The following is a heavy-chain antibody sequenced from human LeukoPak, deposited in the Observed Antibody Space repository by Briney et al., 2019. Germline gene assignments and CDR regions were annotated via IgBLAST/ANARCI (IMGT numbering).Heavy chain of an antibody. CDR1: GYTFTGYY. CDR2: INPNSGGT. J-gene: IGHJ4*02. V-gene: IGHV1-2*02. D-gene: IGHD3-10*01. Sequence: ASMKVSCKASGYTFTGYYIHWLRQAPRQGLEWMGFINPNSGGTNYAQQFQGRVTMTRDTSISTAYMELSSLTSDDTAVYYCARDLEGYHYGSGNYPQWGQGTLITVSS. CDR3: ARDLEGYHYGSGNYPQ.